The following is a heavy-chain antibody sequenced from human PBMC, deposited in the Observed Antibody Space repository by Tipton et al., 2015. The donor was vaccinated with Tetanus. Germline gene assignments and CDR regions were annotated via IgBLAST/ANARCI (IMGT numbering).Heavy chain of an antibody. CDR1: GGSFSGYY. Sequence: TLSLTCAVYGGSFSGYYWSWIRQPPGKGLEWIGEINHSGSTNYNPSLKSRVTISVDTSKNQFSLKLSSVTAADTAVYYCARGASGRWLYGWDQGTLVTVSS. J-gene: IGHJ4*02. V-gene: IGHV4-34*01. D-gene: IGHD1-26*01. CDR3: ARGASGRWLYG. CDR2: INHSGST.